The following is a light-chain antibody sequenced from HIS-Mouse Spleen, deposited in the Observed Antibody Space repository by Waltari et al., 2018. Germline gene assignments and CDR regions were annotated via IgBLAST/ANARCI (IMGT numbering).Light chain of an antibody. J-gene: IGLJ3*02. CDR1: SGCFARNY. Sequence: FMLTQPHSVSESPGKTVTLSFTGTSGCFARNYVHWYQQRPGSAPTTVSYEDNQRPPGVPGRFSGSIDSSSNSASLTISGLKTEDEADYYCQSYDSSNAWVFGGGTKLTVL. CDR3: QSYDSSNAWV. V-gene: IGLV6-57*02. CDR2: EDN.